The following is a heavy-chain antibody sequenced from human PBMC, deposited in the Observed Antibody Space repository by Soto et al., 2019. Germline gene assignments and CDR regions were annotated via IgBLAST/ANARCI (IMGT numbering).Heavy chain of an antibody. CDR2: FDADNGET. V-gene: IGHV1-24*01. CDR3: ARDRGADAFDI. CDR1: GYTLTELS. J-gene: IGHJ3*02. Sequence: ASVKVSCKVSGYTLTELSMHWVRQTPGKGLEWMGGFDADNGETNYAQKLQGRVTMTEDTSTSTAYMELSSLRSDDTAVYYCARDRGADAFDIWGQGTMVTVSS.